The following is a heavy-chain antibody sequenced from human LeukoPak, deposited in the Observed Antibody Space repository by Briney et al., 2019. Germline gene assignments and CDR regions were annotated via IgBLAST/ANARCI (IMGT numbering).Heavy chain of an antibody. Sequence: ASVKVSCKASGGTFSSYAISWVRQAPGQGLEWMGGIIPIFGTANYAQKFQGRVTITADESTSTAYMELSSLRSEDTAVYYCAREVWGDCTNGVHIVNWFDPWGQGTLVTVSS. D-gene: IGHD2-8*01. J-gene: IGHJ5*02. CDR3: AREVWGDCTNGVHIVNWFDP. V-gene: IGHV1-69*13. CDR1: GGTFSSYA. CDR2: IIPIFGTA.